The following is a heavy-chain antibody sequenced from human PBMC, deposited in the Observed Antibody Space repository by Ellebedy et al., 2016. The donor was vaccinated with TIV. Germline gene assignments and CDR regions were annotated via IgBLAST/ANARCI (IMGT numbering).Heavy chain of an antibody. CDR3: AKISSSWYGYGMDV. Sequence: GESLKISXAASGFTFSSYSMNWVRQAPGKGLEWVSSISSSSSYIYYADSVKGRFTISRDNSKNTLYLQMNSLRAEDTAVYYCAKISSSWYGYGMDVWGQGTTVTVSS. CDR2: ISSSSSYI. CDR1: GFTFSSYS. J-gene: IGHJ6*02. V-gene: IGHV3-21*01. D-gene: IGHD6-13*01.